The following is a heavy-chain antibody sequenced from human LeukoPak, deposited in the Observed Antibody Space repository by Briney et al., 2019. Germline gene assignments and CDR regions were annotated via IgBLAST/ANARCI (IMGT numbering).Heavy chain of an antibody. Sequence: GGSLRLSCAASRFTFSSYGMHWVRQAPGKGLEWVAVISYDGSNKYYADSVKGRFTISRDNSKNTLYLQMNSLRAEDTAVYYCAVLAAHYYYYYMDVWGKGTTVTVSS. CDR1: RFTFSSYG. D-gene: IGHD2-15*01. CDR2: ISYDGSNK. CDR3: AVLAAHYYYYYMDV. V-gene: IGHV3-30*03. J-gene: IGHJ6*03.